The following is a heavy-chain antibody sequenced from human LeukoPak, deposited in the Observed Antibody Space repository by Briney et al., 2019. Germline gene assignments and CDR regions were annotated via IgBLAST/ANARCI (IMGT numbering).Heavy chain of an antibody. Sequence: GASVKVSCKASGYTFTSYGISWVRQAPGQGLEWMGWISAYNGNTNYAQKLQGRVTMTTDTSTSTAYMELRSLRSEDTAVYYCARGAAYYDSSGYYPEAEYFQHWGQGTLVTVSS. D-gene: IGHD3-22*01. CDR2: ISAYNGNT. J-gene: IGHJ1*01. CDR3: ARGAAYYDSSGYYPEAEYFQH. V-gene: IGHV1-18*01. CDR1: GYTFTSYG.